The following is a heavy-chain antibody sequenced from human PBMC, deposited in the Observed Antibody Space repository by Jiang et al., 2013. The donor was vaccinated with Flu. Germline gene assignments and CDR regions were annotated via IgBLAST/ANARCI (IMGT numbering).Heavy chain of an antibody. CDR3: TSRGSGSYYVDY. CDR1: GFTFSGSA. D-gene: IGHD3-10*01. J-gene: IGHJ4*02. CDR2: IRSKANSYAT. Sequence: VQLVESGGGLVQPGGSLKLSCAASGFTFSGSAMHWVRQASGKGLEWVGRIRSKANSYATAYAASVKGRFTISRDDSKNTAYLQMNSLKTEDTAVYYCTSRGSGSYYVDYWGQGTLVTVSS. V-gene: IGHV3-73*01.